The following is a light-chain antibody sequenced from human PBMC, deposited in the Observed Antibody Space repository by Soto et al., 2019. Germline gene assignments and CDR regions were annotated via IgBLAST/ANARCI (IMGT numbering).Light chain of an antibody. CDR1: QTISSW. Sequence: DIQMAENPSTLSGSAGGKDTITCRASQTISSWLAWYQQKPGKAPKLLIYKASILESGVPSRFSGSGSGTEFTLTSSSLHPDDVASYYCQHVNISPWTFGQGAEVDIK. J-gene: IGKJ1*01. V-gene: IGKV1-5*03. CDR2: KAS. CDR3: QHVNISPWT.